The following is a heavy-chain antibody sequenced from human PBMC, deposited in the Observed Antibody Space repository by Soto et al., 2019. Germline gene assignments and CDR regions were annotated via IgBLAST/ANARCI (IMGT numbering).Heavy chain of an antibody. CDR2: IWYDGSND. V-gene: IGHV3-33*01. D-gene: IGHD1-26*01. J-gene: IGHJ6*02. CDR3: ARDRWEFDLFYFGLDV. CDR1: GFTFSNYG. Sequence: QVQLVESGGGVVQPGRSLRLSCGASGFTFSNYGMHWVRQAPGKGLEWVAIIWYDGSNDYYVDSVKGRFTISRDNSKNSVSLQMSRLRAEDTAVYYCARDRWEFDLFYFGLDVWGQGTTVTVS.